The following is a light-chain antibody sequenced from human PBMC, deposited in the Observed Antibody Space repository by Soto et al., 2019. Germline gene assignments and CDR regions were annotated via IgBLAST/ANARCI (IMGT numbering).Light chain of an antibody. CDR3: SSYTSDWGV. V-gene: IGLV2-14*01. CDR1: SSDVGGYDF. J-gene: IGLJ1*01. CDR2: EVS. Sequence: QSALTQPRSVSGSPGQSVTISCTGTSSDVGGYDFVSWYQHHPGKAPKLIIYEVSTRPSGVSNRFSGSKSGNTASLTISGLQAEDEADYYCSSYTSDWGVFGTGTKLTVL.